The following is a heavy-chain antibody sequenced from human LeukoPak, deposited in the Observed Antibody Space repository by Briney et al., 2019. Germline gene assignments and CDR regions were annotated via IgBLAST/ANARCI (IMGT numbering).Heavy chain of an antibody. CDR1: GGSISSYY. V-gene: IGHV4-59*08. Sequence: PSETLSLTCTVSGGSISSYYWSWIRQPPGKGLEWIGSIYHSGSTYYNPSLKSRVTISVDTSKNQFSLKLSSVTAADTAVYYCARRSLTTVTTPYFDYWGQGTLVTVSS. J-gene: IGHJ4*02. CDR2: IYHSGST. D-gene: IGHD4-17*01. CDR3: ARRSLTTVTTPYFDY.